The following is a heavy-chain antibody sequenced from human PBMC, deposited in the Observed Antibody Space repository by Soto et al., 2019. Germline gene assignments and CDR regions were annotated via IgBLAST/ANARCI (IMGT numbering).Heavy chain of an antibody. CDR2: MSGSSSTT. CDR1: GLTFSNYA. CDR3: AKNQERELPRVIDF. Sequence: GGSLRLSCATSGLTFSNYAMSWVRQAPGGGLEWVSSMSGSSSTTYYADSVRGRFTISRDRSKNTLYLQMSSLRAEDTALYYCAKNQERELPRVIDFWGQGTLVTV. J-gene: IGHJ4*02. D-gene: IGHD1-7*01. V-gene: IGHV3-23*01.